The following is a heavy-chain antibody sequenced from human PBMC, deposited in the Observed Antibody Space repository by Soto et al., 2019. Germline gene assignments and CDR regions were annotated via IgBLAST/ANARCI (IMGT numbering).Heavy chain of an antibody. D-gene: IGHD3-22*01. CDR2: INAGNGNT. V-gene: IGHV1-3*01. CDR1: GYPFTSYA. J-gene: IGHJ4*02. Sequence: GASLKVSCKASGYPFTSYAMHWVRQAPGQRLEWMGWINAGNGNTKYSQKFQGRVTITRDTSASTAYMELSSLRSEDTAVYYCARGSGPMIEWHWGQGTLVTVSS. CDR3: ARGSGPMIEWH.